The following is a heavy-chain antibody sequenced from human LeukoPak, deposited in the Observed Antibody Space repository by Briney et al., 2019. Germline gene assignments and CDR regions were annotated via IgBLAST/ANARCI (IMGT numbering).Heavy chain of an antibody. CDR3: ASWPGTAYGMDV. D-gene: IGHD5-18*01. Sequence: GESLKTSCKGSGYSFTSYWISWVRQMPGKGLEWMGRIDPSDSYTNYSPSFQGHVTISADKSISTAYLQWSSLKASDTAMYYCASWPGTAYGMDVWGQGTTVTVSS. CDR1: GYSFTSYW. J-gene: IGHJ6*02. CDR2: IDPSDSYT. V-gene: IGHV5-10-1*01.